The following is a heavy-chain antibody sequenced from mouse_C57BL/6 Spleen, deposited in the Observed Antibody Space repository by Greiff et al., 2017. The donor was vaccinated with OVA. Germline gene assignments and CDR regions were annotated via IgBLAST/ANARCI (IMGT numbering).Heavy chain of an antibody. CDR1: GFTFSSYG. D-gene: IGHD1-1*01. CDR3: ARQGSPRYFDV. CDR2: ISSGGSYT. V-gene: IGHV5-6*01. Sequence: EVQGVESGGDLVKPGGSLKLSCAASGFTFSSYGMSWVRQTPDKRLEWVATISSGGSYTYYPDSVKGRFTISRDNAKNTLYLQMSSLKSEDTAMYYCARQGSPRYFDVWGTGTTVTVSS. J-gene: IGHJ1*03.